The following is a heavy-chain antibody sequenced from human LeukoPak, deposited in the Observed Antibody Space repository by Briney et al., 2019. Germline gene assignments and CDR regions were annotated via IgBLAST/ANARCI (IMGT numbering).Heavy chain of an antibody. D-gene: IGHD3-9*01. V-gene: IGHV3-48*03. CDR2: ISSSGSTI. Sequence: GGSLRLSCAASGFTFSSYEMNWVRQAPGKGLEWVSYISSSGSTIYYADSVNGRFTISRDNAKNSLYLQMNSLRAEDTAVYYCARLGWYYDILTGYSYYYYGMDVWGKGTTVTVSS. J-gene: IGHJ6*04. CDR3: ARLGWYYDILTGYSYYYYGMDV. CDR1: GFTFSSYE.